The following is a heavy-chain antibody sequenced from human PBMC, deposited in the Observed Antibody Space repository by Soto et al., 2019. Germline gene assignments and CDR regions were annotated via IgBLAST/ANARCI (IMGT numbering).Heavy chain of an antibody. CDR3: TRGPRSTSTGTGAF. J-gene: IGHJ4*02. D-gene: IGHD1-1*01. CDR2: INDDGIST. CDR1: GCTYTMYW. V-gene: IGHV3-74*01. Sequence: AGSVRHSCAAAGCTYTMYWRHWIRQVPGKGPQWVSRINDDGISTNYADSVKGRFTISRDNAKNTLYLQMNALRVEDTPVHSCTRGPRSTSTGTGAFWGQGTLVTVSS.